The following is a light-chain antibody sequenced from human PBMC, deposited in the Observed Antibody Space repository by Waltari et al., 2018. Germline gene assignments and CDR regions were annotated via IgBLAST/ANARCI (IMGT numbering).Light chain of an antibody. J-gene: IGLJ1*01. CDR2: DVS. CDR1: SIDVSTYNY. CDR3: SSYTSNSPFAYNYV. V-gene: IGLV2-14*01. Sequence: SALTQPASVSGSPGQSITISCTGTSIDVSTYNYVSWYQQHPGKAPQLMIYDVSKRPSGVSTRFSGSKSGNTASLTISGLQAEDEADYYCSSYTSNSPFAYNYVFGTGTKVTVL.